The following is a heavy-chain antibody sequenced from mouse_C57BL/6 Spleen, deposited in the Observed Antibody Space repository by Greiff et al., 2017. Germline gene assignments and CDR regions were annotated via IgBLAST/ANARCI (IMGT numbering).Heavy chain of an antibody. Sequence: QFRLRRSGPRLLSPGASVRLSCKASGYPFPGYWIPWLKRRPGRGLGWIGRIVPNSGGTKYNEKFKSKATLTVDKPSSTAYMQLSSLTSEDSAVYYCAKAAQVTYFDYWGQGTTLTVSS. CDR2: IVPNSGGT. CDR3: AKAAQVTYFDY. J-gene: IGHJ2*01. V-gene: IGHV1-72*01. CDR1: GYPFPGYW. D-gene: IGHD3-2*02.